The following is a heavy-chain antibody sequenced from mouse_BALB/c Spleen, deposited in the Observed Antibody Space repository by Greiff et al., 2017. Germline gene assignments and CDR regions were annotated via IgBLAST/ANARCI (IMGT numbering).Heavy chain of an antibody. CDR1: GYAFSSYW. V-gene: IGHV1-80*01. CDR2: IYPGDGDT. Sequence: VQLQQSGAELVRPGSSVKISCKASGYAFSSYWMNWVKQRPGQGLEWIGQIYPGDGDTNYNGKFKGKATLTADKSSSTAYMQLSSLTSEDSAVYFCARYPPITTVSDYWGQGTTLTVSS. CDR3: ARYPPITTVSDY. J-gene: IGHJ2*01. D-gene: IGHD1-1*01.